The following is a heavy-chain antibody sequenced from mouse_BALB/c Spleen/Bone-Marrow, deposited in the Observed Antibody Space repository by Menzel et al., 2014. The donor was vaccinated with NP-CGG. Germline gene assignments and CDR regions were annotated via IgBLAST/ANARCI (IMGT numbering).Heavy chain of an antibody. CDR1: GYTFSTYW. CDR3: ARLITTGGFAY. J-gene: IGHJ3*01. CDR2: ILPGSGTT. D-gene: IGHD2-4*01. Sequence: QVQLKESGAELMKPGASVKISCKATGYTFSTYWIEWVEQRPGHCLEWIGEILPGSGTTNYNEKFKGKATFTADTSSNTAYMQLSSLTSEDSAVYYCARLITTGGFAYWGQGTLVTVSA. V-gene: IGHV1-9*01.